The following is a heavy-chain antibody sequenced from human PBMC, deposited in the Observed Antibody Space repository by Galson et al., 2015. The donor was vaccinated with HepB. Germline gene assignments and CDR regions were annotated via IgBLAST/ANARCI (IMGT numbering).Heavy chain of an antibody. Sequence: TLSLTCTVSGGSISSGGYYWSWIRQHPGKGLEWIGYIYYSGSTYYNPSLKSRVTISVDTSKNQFSLKLSSVTAADTAVYYCARVGGGYVDIVGVWFDPWGQGTLVTVSS. CDR2: IYYSGST. CDR3: ARVGGGYVDIVGVWFDP. D-gene: IGHD5-12*01. V-gene: IGHV4-31*03. CDR1: GGSISSGGYY. J-gene: IGHJ5*02.